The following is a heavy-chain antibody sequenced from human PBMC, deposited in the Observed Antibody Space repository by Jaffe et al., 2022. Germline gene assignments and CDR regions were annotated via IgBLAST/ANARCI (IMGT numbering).Heavy chain of an antibody. CDR1: GFTFSSYS. CDR3: ARDGASSSGVQRLWRTMAPSGDY. J-gene: IGHJ4*02. Sequence: EVQLVESGGGLVQPGGSLRLSCAASGFTFSSYSMNWVRQAPGKGLEWVSYISSSSSTIYYADSVKGRFTISRDNAKNSLYLQMNSLRAEDTAVYYCARDGASSSGVQRLWRTMAPSGDYWGQGTLVTVSS. CDR2: ISSSSSTI. V-gene: IGHV3-48*01. D-gene: IGHD1-1*01.